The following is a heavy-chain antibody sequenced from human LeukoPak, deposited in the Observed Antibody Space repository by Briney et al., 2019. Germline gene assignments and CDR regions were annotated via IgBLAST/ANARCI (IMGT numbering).Heavy chain of an antibody. CDR3: ARLPRSARGASRAPFDY. CDR1: GYTFTGYY. D-gene: IGHD1-26*01. V-gene: IGHV1-2*02. CDR2: INPNSGGT. Sequence: ASVKVSCKASGYTFTGYYMHWVRQAPGQGLEWMGWINPNSGGTNYAQKFQGRVTMTRDTSISTAYMELSRLRSDDPAVYYCARLPRSARGASRAPFDYWGQGTLVTVSS. J-gene: IGHJ4*02.